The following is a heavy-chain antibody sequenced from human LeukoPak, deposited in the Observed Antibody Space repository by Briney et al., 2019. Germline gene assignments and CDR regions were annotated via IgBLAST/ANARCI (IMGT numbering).Heavy chain of an antibody. CDR1: GGSISSSSYY. CDR3: AGQNDVGGYGY. V-gene: IGHV4-39*01. J-gene: IGHJ4*02. CDR2: IYYSGST. D-gene: IGHD1-1*01. Sequence: SETLSLTCTVSGGSISSSSYYWGWIRQPPGKGLEWIGSIYYSGSTYYNPSLKSRVTISVDTSKNQFSLKLSSVTAADTAVYYCAGQNDVGGYGYWGQGTLVTVSS.